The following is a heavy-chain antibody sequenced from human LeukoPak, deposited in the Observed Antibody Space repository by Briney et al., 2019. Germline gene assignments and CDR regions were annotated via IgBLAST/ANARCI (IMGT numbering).Heavy chain of an antibody. CDR1: GGTFSGYA. Sequence: ASVKVSCKASGGTFSGYAISWVRQAPGQGLEWMGGIIPIFGTANYAQKFQGRVTITTDESTSTAYMELSSLRSEDTAVYYCASYCSITNCYKRAFHIWGQGTVVTVSS. D-gene: IGHD2-2*02. CDR3: ASYCSITNCYKRAFHI. V-gene: IGHV1-69*05. CDR2: IIPIFGTA. J-gene: IGHJ3*02.